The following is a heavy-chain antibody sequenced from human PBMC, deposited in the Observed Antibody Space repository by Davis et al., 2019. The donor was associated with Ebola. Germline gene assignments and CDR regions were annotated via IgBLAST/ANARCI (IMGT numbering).Heavy chain of an antibody. D-gene: IGHD2-15*01. Sequence: GESLKISCAASGFTFSSHAMTWVRQAPGQGLVWVSSISGSGGTTSYADSVKGRFTISRDNSKNTVYLQMNSLSAEDTAVYYCVKGIGGWSDGMDYWGQGTLVTVSS. CDR3: VKGIGGWSDGMDY. CDR1: GFTFSSHA. CDR2: ISGSGGTT. J-gene: IGHJ4*02. V-gene: IGHV3-23*01.